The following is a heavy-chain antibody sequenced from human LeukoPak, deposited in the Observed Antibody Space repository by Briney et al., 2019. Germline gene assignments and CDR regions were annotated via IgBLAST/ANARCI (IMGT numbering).Heavy chain of an antibody. CDR2: IYYSGST. CDR1: GGSISSGDYY. J-gene: IGHJ6*03. D-gene: IGHD1-26*01. V-gene: IGHV4-30-4*08. CDR3: ARGGRKLGATTGDYYSYMDV. Sequence: SQTLSLTCTVSGGSISSGDYYWSWIRQPPGKGLEWIGYIYYSGSTYYNPSLRSRVTISVDTSKNQFSLKLSSVTAADTAVYYCARGGRKLGATTGDYYSYMDVWGKGTTVTVSS.